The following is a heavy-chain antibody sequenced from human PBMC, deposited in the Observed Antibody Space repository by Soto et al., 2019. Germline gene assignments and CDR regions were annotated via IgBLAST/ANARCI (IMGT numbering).Heavy chain of an antibody. D-gene: IGHD3-3*01. CDR3: ARGVESGGTYFGH. V-gene: IGHV3-30-3*01. J-gene: IGHJ1*01. Sequence: QVQLVESGGGVVQPGRSLRLSCAASGFTFSSYAMHWVRQAPGKGLEWVAVISYDGSNKKYADSVKGRFSISRDNSENTLDLQMNSLRAEDTAVYYCARGVESGGTYFGHWGQGTLVTVSS. CDR1: GFTFSSYA. CDR2: ISYDGSNK.